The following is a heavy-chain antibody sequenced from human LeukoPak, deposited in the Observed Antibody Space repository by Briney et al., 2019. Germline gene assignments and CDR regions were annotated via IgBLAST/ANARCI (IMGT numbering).Heavy chain of an antibody. J-gene: IGHJ4*02. Sequence: PGGSLRLPCAASGFTFSSHAMSWVRQAPGKGLEWVSTISGSGGKTYYADSVKGRFTISRDNSKNTLYLQMNSLRADDTAVYYCAKKWRQPVPPYLDYWGQGTRVTVSS. CDR2: ISGSGGKT. CDR3: AKKWRQPVPPYLDY. V-gene: IGHV3-23*01. D-gene: IGHD5-12*01. CDR1: GFTFSSHA.